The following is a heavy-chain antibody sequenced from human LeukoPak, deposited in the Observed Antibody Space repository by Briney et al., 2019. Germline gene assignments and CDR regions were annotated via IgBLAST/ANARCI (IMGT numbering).Heavy chain of an antibody. D-gene: IGHD4-17*01. J-gene: IGHJ4*02. Sequence: SETLSLTCTVSGGSISSSSYYWGWIRQPPGKGLEWIGSIYYTRSTYYNPSLKSRVTISVDTSKNQFSLKLTSVTAADTAVYYCAREVDLRGQGDYWGQGTLVTVSS. CDR3: AREVDLRGQGDY. V-gene: IGHV4-39*02. CDR1: GGSISSSSYY. CDR2: IYYTRST.